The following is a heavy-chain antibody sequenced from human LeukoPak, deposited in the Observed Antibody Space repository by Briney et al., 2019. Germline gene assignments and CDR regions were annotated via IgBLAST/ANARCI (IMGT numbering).Heavy chain of an antibody. D-gene: IGHD4-17*01. CDR3: ARRTVTRDWYFDL. J-gene: IGHJ2*01. CDR2: ISSSGTTI. V-gene: IGHV3-11*01. CDR1: GFAFSDYY. Sequence: GGSLRLSCAASGFAFSDYYMSWIRQAPGKGLEWVSYISSSGTTISYADSVKGRFTISRDNAKNSLYLQMNSLRAEDTAVYYCARRTVTRDWYFDLWGRGTLVTVSS.